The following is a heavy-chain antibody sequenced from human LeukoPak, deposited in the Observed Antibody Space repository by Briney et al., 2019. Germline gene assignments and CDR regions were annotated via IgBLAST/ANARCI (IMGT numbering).Heavy chain of an antibody. V-gene: IGHV1-69*13. CDR1: GGTFSSYA. CDR2: IIPIFGTA. J-gene: IGHJ4*02. Sequence: SVKLSCKASGGTFSSYAISWVRQAPGQGLEWMGRIIPIFGTANYAQKFHGRVTITADESTSTAYMELRSMRSEDTAVYYCARGGIAAAAFDYWGQGTLVTVSS. D-gene: IGHD6-13*01. CDR3: ARGGIAAAAFDY.